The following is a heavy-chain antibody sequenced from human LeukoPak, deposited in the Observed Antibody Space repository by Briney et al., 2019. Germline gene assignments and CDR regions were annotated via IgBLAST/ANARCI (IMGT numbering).Heavy chain of an antibody. CDR2: IYYSGST. D-gene: IGHD1-26*01. CDR1: GGSISSYY. CDR3: AREATYSGSYWRAGYFDS. V-gene: IGHV4-59*01. Sequence: SETLSLTCTVSGGSISSYYWSWIRQPPGKGLEWIGYIYYSGSTNYYPSLKSRVTISVDTSKNQFSLKLSSVTAADTAVYYCAREATYSGSYWRAGYFDSWGQGTLVTVSS. J-gene: IGHJ4*02.